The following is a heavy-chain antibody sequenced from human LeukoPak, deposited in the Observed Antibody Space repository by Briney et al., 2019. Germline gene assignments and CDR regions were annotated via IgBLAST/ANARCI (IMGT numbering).Heavy chain of an antibody. D-gene: IGHD3-10*01. J-gene: IGHJ3*02. V-gene: IGHV3-33*01. Sequence: GGSLRLSCAASGFTFSSYGMHWVRQAPGKGLEWVTVIWYDGTNKYYADSVKGRFTFSRDNYKNTLYLQMDSLRAEDTAVYYCARGSGDAFDIWGQGTMVTVSS. CDR3: ARGSGDAFDI. CDR2: IWYDGTNK. CDR1: GFTFSSYG.